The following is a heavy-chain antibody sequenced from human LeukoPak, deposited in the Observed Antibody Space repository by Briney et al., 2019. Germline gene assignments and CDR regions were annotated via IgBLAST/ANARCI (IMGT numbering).Heavy chain of an antibody. Sequence: PSETLSLTCAVYGGTFSGYYWSWIRQPPGKGLEWIGEINHSGSTNYNPSLKSRVTISVDTSKNQFSLNLNSVTAADTAVYYCARLGNTIFGVVIGDAFDIWGQGAMVTVSS. CDR3: ARLGNTIFGVVIGDAFDI. D-gene: IGHD3-3*01. CDR1: GGTFSGYY. CDR2: INHSGST. V-gene: IGHV4-34*01. J-gene: IGHJ3*02.